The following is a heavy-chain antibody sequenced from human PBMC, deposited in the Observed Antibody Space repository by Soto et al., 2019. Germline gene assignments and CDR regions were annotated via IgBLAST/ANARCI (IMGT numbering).Heavy chain of an antibody. Sequence: EVQLVESGGGLVQPGGSLRLSCAGSGFTFSNYWMHWVRQAPGKGLEWVSRIDHDGPTDYADSVRGRFTIPRDNAENTLYLQMNSRRPEDTAVYYCVRDSQGDYWGQGTLVTVSS. CDR1: GFTFSNYW. V-gene: IGHV3-74*01. CDR3: VRDSQGDY. J-gene: IGHJ4*02. CDR2: IDHDGPT.